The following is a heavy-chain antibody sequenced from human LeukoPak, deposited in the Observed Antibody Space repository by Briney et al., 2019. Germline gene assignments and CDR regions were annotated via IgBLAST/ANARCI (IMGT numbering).Heavy chain of an antibody. V-gene: IGHV4-4*02. CDR1: GGSISNENW. Sequence: SETLSLTCAVSGGSISNENWWSWVRQPPGKGLEWIGEIHYRGGTNYNPSLRSRVAISVDTSKNQFSLKMTSVTAADTAVYYCATPNDAFNIWGQGTMVTVSS. J-gene: IGHJ3*02. CDR3: ATPNDAFNI. CDR2: IHYRGGT.